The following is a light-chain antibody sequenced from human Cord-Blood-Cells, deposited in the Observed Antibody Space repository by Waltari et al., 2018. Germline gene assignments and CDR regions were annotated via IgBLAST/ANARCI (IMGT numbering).Light chain of an antibody. CDR2: GAS. Sequence: EIVMTQSPATLSVSPGESATLSCRASQSVSSNLAWYQQEPGQAPRLLIYGASTRATGIPARFSGSGSGTEFTLTISSLQSEDFAVYYCQQYNNWPLYTFGQGTKLEIK. CDR1: QSVSSN. J-gene: IGKJ2*01. CDR3: QQYNNWPLYT. V-gene: IGKV3-15*01.